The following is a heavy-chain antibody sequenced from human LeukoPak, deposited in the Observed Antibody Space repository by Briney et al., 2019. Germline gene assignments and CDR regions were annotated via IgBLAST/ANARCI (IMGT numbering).Heavy chain of an antibody. CDR1: GGSIRSTTYY. CDR2: IYYSGNT. V-gene: IGHV4-39*07. J-gene: IGHJ4*02. D-gene: IGHD3-10*01. Sequence: SETLSLTCSVSGGSIRSTTYYWGWIRQPPGKRLEWIASIYYSGNTYYSPSLMSRVTISVDTSKNQFSLNLRSVTAADTAVYYCARETPYGSGSYPFDYWGQGILVTVSS. CDR3: ARETPYGSGSYPFDY.